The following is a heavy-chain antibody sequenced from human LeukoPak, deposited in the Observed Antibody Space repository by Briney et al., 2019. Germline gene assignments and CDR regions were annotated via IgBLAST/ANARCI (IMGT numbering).Heavy chain of an antibody. CDR3: ARGPPTGTIFGVVITDWFDP. Sequence: GGSLRLSCAGSGFTFSDYYINWVRQAPGKGLEWVGRTRNKANSYTPDYAASVKGRFTISRDESKNSLYLQMNSLRAEDTAVYYCARGPPTGTIFGVVITDWFDPWGQGTLVTVSS. J-gene: IGHJ5*02. CDR1: GFTFSDYY. V-gene: IGHV3-72*01. D-gene: IGHD3-3*01. CDR2: TRNKANSYTP.